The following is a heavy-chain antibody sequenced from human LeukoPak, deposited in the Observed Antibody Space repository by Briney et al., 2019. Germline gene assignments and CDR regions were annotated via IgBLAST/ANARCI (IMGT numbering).Heavy chain of an antibody. CDR3: ARAPGVASSSFDY. Sequence: PSETLSLTCAVYGGSFSGYYWRWIRQPPGKGLEWIGEINHSGSTNYNPSLKSRVTISVDTSKNQFSLKLSSVTAADTAVYYCARAPGVASSSFDYWGQGTLVTVSS. V-gene: IGHV4-34*01. CDR1: GGSFSGYY. J-gene: IGHJ4*02. CDR2: INHSGST. D-gene: IGHD6-19*01.